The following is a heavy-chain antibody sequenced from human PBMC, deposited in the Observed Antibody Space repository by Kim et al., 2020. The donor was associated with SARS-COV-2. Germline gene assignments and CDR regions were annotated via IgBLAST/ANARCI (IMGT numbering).Heavy chain of an antibody. D-gene: IGHD3-10*01. Sequence: KTDGATMHYAAPVKDRFTISRDDSKSTLFLQMNSLTTEDTAVYYCTTFRTSWGQGTLVTVSS. CDR3: TTFRTS. V-gene: IGHV3-15*01. CDR2: KTDGATM. J-gene: IGHJ5*02.